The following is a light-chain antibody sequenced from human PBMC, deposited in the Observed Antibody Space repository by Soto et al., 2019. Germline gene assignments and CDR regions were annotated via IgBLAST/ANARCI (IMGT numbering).Light chain of an antibody. J-gene: IGKJ1*01. CDR1: QTIRSNY. CDR3: KQYGGPPWK. Sequence: ETVLTQSPGTLSLSPGERATLSCRASQTIRSNYLAWYRQTPGQAPRLLIYGASNRATGIADRFSGSGSGTDFPLIIRRLEPEDFALYYCKQYGGPPWKFGQGTKVKIK. V-gene: IGKV3-20*01. CDR2: GAS.